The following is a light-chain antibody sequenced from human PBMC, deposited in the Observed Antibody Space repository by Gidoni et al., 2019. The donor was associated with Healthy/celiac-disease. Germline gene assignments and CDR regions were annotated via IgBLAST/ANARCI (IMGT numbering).Light chain of an antibody. CDR1: QSVSSY. Sequence: EIVLTQSPATLSLSPGERATLSCRASQSVSSYLAWYKHKPGQAPRLLIYDASNRATGIPARFSGSGSGTDFTLTISSLEPEDFAVYYCQQRSNWPRLTFGGGTKVEIK. CDR2: DAS. CDR3: QQRSNWPRLT. J-gene: IGKJ4*01. V-gene: IGKV3-11*01.